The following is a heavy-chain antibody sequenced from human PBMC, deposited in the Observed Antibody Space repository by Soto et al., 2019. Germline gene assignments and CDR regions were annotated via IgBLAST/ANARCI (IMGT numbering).Heavy chain of an antibody. V-gene: IGHV3-48*01. CDR2: ISSRRSTI. J-gene: IGHJ4*02. CDR3: ASQSSEWLLFAS. CDR1: GFTFSSYS. D-gene: IGHD5-12*01. Sequence: EVQLVESGGGLVQPGGSLRLSCAASGFTFSSYSMNWVRQAPGKGLEWVSYISSRRSTIYYADSVKGRFTISRDNAKNSLYLQMNSLRAEDTAVYYCASQSSEWLLFASWGQGTLVTVSS.